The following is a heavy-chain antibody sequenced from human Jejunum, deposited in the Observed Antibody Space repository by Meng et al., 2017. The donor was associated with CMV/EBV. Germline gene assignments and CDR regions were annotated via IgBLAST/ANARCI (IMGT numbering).Heavy chain of an antibody. CDR2: AIPKSYTT. Sequence: LSCSASGFTFPAYYMGWARPAPGKGLAWVGRAIPKSYTTQPAASVEGRFTISRDDSKNSLFLQMNNLKTEDTALYYCVRDNWGLDYWGQGTLVTVSS. CDR3: VRDNWGLDY. J-gene: IGHJ4*02. CDR1: GFTFPAYY. D-gene: IGHD7-27*01. V-gene: IGHV3-72*01.